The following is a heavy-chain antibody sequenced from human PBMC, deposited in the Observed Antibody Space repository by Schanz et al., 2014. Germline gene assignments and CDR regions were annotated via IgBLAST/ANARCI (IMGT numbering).Heavy chain of an antibody. CDR1: GGSISSGGYS. D-gene: IGHD3-10*01. J-gene: IGHJ4*02. V-gene: IGHV4-30-2*06. CDR2: IYYSGNT. Sequence: QVQLQESGPGLLKPSETLSLTCAVSGGSISSGGYSWNWIRQSPGKGLEGIGYIYYSGNTYYNPSLKSRVTISVDRSKNQFSLRLDSVTAADTAVYYCALREKPYGPFASWGQGALVTVSS. CDR3: ALREKPYGPFAS.